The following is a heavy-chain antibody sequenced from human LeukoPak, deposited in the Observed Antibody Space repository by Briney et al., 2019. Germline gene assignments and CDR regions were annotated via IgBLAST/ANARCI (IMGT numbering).Heavy chain of an antibody. J-gene: IGHJ3*02. CDR2: IYDSGST. D-gene: IGHD4-17*01. CDR3: ARPHYGDYAFDI. Sequence: SETLSLTCTVSGGSISSYYWSWIRQPPGKELEWIGYIYDSGSTNYNPSLKSRVTISVDTSKNQFSLNLSSVTAADTAVYYCARPHYGDYAFDIWGQGTMVTVSS. CDR1: GGSISSYY. V-gene: IGHV4-59*01.